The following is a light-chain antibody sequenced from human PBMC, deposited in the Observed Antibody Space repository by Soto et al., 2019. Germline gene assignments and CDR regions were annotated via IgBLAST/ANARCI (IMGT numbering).Light chain of an antibody. CDR2: GAS. J-gene: IGKJ1*01. CDR3: QQYGSSWT. V-gene: IGKV3-20*01. CDR1: QSVSSSY. Sequence: EIVLTQSPGTLSLSPGERATLSCRASQSVSSSYLAWYQQKPGQAPRLLIYGASSRATGIPDRFSGSGSGTDFTITISRLEPEDFAVYYCQQYGSSWTFGKGTKVEIK.